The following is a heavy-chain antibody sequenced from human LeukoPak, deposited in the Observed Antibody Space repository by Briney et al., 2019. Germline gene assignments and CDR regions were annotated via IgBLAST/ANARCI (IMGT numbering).Heavy chain of an antibody. D-gene: IGHD6-19*01. CDR1: GGSISSYY. J-gene: IGHJ4*02. CDR2: IYYSGST. Sequence: SETLSLTCTVSGGSISSYYWSWIRQPPGKGLEWIGYIYYSGSTNYNPSLKSRVTTSVDTSKNQFSLKLSSVTAADTAVYYCARDASRGWYDYWGQGTLVTVSS. V-gene: IGHV4-59*01. CDR3: ARDASRGWYDY.